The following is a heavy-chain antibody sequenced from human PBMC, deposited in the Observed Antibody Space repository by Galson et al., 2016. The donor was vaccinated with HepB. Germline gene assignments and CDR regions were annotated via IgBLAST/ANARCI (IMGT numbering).Heavy chain of an antibody. V-gene: IGHV3-23*01. CDR1: GFTFSNYA. CDR2: ISDSGTGT. D-gene: IGHD5-24*01. J-gene: IGHJ4*01. Sequence: SLRLSCAASGFTFSNYAMIWVRQAPGKGLEWVSGISDSGTGTWYADSVKGRFTISRDNSKNTVYLQMNNVRVEDTAVYYCAKGRWDFDSWGQGTLVTVSS. CDR3: AKGRWDFDS.